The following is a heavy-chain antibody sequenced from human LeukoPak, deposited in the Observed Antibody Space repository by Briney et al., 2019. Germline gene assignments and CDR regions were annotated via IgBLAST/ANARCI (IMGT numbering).Heavy chain of an antibody. CDR3: ERVALQLLYRGAFDY. Sequence: SVKVSCKASGGTFSSYAISWVRQAPGQGLEWMGGIIPIFGTANYAQKFQGRVTITADESTSTAYMELSSLRSEDTAVYYCERVALQLLYRGAFDYWGQGTLVTVSS. CDR2: IIPIFGTA. J-gene: IGHJ4*02. D-gene: IGHD2-2*02. CDR1: GGTFSSYA. V-gene: IGHV1-69*13.